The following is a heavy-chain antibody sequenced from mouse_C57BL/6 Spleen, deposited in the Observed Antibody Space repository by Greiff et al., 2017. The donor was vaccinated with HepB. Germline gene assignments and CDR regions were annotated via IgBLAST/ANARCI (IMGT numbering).Heavy chain of an antibody. V-gene: IGHV5-4*01. CDR2: ISDGGSYT. D-gene: IGHD2-12*01. J-gene: IGHJ4*01. CDR1: GFTFSSYA. CDR3: ARDSYSWYAMDY. Sequence: EVKLVESGGGLVKPGGSLKLSCAASGFTFSSYAMSWVRQTPEKRLEWVATISDGGSYTYYPDNVKGRFTISRDNAKNNLYLQMSHLKSEDTAMYYCARDSYSWYAMDYWGQGTSVTVSS.